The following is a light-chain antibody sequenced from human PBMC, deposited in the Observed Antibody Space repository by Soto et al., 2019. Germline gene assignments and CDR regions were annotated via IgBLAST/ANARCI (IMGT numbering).Light chain of an antibody. CDR1: QSVSSN. Sequence: EIVMTQSPATLSVSPGERATLSCRASQSVSSNLAWYQQKPGQAPRLLIYGASTRATGIPARFSGSGSGTEFTLTISSLQSEDFAVYYCQCGITFGGGTKVEFK. CDR3: QCGIT. CDR2: GAS. J-gene: IGKJ4*01. V-gene: IGKV3-15*01.